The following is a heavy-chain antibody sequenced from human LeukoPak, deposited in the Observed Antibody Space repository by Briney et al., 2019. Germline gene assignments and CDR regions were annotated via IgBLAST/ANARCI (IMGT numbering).Heavy chain of an antibody. CDR3: ATATQGYYDSSGYRWAFDI. J-gene: IGHJ3*02. CDR1: GYTLTELS. CDR2: FDPEDGET. V-gene: IGHV1-24*01. Sequence: GASVKVSCKVSGYTLTELSMHWVRQAPGKGLEWMGGFDPEDGETIYAQKFQGRVTMTEDTSTDTAYMELSSLRSEDTAVYYCATATQGYYDSSGYRWAFDIWGQGTMVTVSS. D-gene: IGHD3-22*01.